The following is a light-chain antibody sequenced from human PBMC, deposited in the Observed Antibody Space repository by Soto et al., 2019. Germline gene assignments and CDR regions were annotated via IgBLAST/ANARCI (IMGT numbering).Light chain of an antibody. CDR3: QEYNDWAQT. Sequence: EIVMTQSPGTLSLSPGERATLSCMATQSVSTNLAWYQQIPGQAPRLLIYGASTRATGIPARLSGSGSGTAFTLAISSLQSEDFAVYYCQEYNDWAQTFALGTQVEIK. V-gene: IGKV3-15*01. J-gene: IGKJ1*01. CDR2: GAS. CDR1: QSVSTN.